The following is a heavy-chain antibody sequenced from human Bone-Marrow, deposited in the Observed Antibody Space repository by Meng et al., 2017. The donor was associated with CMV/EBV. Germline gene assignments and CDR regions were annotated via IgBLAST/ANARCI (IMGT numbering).Heavy chain of an antibody. J-gene: IGHJ6*02. CDR2: INHSGST. CDR1: GGSFSGYY. D-gene: IGHD3-22*01. V-gene: IGHV4-34*01. Sequence: GSLRLSCAVYGGSFSGYYWSWIRQPPGKGLEWIGEINHSGSTNYNPSLKSRVTISVDTSKNQLSLKLSSVTAADTAVYYCASGIVVVNYYYYGMDVWGQGTTVTVSS. CDR3: ASGIVVVNYYYYGMDV.